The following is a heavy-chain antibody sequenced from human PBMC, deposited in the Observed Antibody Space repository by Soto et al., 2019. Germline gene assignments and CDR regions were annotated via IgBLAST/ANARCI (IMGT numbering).Heavy chain of an antibody. CDR1: EFTFSIYW. D-gene: IGHD6-19*01. Sequence: EVQLVESGGGLVQPGGSLRLSCTASEFTFSIYWMSWVRQAPGKGLEWVANIRQDGSEKYYVDSVEGRFTISRDNAKNSLYLQMNSLRAEDTAVYYCAREQRYSSGWFASWGQGTLVTVSS. CDR2: IRQDGSEK. J-gene: IGHJ5*01. V-gene: IGHV3-7*04. CDR3: AREQRYSSGWFAS.